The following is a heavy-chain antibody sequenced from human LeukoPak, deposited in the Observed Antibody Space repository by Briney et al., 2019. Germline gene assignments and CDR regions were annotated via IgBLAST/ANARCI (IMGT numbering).Heavy chain of an antibody. V-gene: IGHV3-23*01. J-gene: IGHJ4*02. Sequence: GGSLRLSCAASGFTFSSYAMSWVRQAPGKGLEWVSAISGSGGSTYYADSVKGRFTISRDNSKNTPYLQMNSLRAEDTAVYYCAKDSYGDYAFDYWGQGTLVTVSS. CDR3: AKDSYGDYAFDY. CDR1: GFTFSSYA. CDR2: ISGSGGST. D-gene: IGHD4-17*01.